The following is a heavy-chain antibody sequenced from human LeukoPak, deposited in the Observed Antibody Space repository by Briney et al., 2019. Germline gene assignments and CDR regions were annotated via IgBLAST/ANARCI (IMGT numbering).Heavy chain of an antibody. CDR3: ASRSGYLSFDY. V-gene: IGHV4-59*12. CDR1: GGSISSYY. Sequence: PSETLSLTCTVSGGSISSYYWSWIRQPPGKGLEWIGYIYHSGSTYYNPSLKSRVTISVDRSKNQFSLKLSSVTAADTAVYYCASRSGYLSFDYWGQGTLVTVSS. CDR2: IYHSGST. D-gene: IGHD3-22*01. J-gene: IGHJ4*02.